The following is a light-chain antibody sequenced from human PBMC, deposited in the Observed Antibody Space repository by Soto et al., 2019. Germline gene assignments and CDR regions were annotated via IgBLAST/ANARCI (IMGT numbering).Light chain of an antibody. CDR2: DVF. CDR3: HHYDRPPRT. V-gene: IGKV3-20*01. J-gene: IGKJ2*01. Sequence: ETVLTQSPGTVSLAPGERDTLASTTSQSVSSNYLAWYQQKPGEAPSLLIYDVFSRAAGIPDRFSGSGSGKDFTLTIRGLEPEDSAVYSCHHYDRPPRTFGRGTKLHI. CDR1: QSVSSNY.